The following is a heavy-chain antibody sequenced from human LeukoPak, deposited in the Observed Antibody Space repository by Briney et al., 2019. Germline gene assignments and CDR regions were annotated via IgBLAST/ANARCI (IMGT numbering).Heavy chain of an antibody. Sequence: PSETLSLTCAVSGYSISSGYYWGWIRQPPGKGVEWIGSIYHSGSTDYNPSLKSRVTISVDTSKNQFSLKLSSVTAADTAVYYCARGVVVPAAPFDYWGQGTLVTVSS. D-gene: IGHD2-2*01. CDR1: GYSISSGYY. CDR2: IYHSGST. V-gene: IGHV4-38-2*01. CDR3: ARGVVVPAAPFDY. J-gene: IGHJ4*02.